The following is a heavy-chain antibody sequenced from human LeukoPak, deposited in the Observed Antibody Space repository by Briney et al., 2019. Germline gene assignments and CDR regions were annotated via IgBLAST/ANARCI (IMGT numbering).Heavy chain of an antibody. CDR2: IYYSGST. D-gene: IGHD2/OR15-2a*01. J-gene: IGHJ6*02. Sequence: SETLSLTCTVSGGSISSSSYYWGWIRQPPGKGLEWIGSIYYSGSTYYNPSLKSRVTISVDTFKNQFSLKLSSVTAADTAVYYCARSMDGMDVWGQGTTVTVSS. CDR1: GGSISSSSYY. V-gene: IGHV4-39*01. CDR3: ARSMDGMDV.